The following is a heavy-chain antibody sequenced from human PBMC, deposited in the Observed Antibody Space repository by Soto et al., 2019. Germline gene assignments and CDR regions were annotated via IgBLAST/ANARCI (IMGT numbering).Heavy chain of an antibody. Sequence: QVQLVESGGAVVQAGMSLRLSCAASGFTFSSYGMHWVRQAPGKGLEWVAIIWYDGGNKYYADSVKGRFTISRDNSKNTLYLQMNSLRAEDTAVYYCARDKFLLSYWGQGTLVTVSS. D-gene: IGHD2-15*01. V-gene: IGHV3-33*01. CDR3: ARDKFLLSY. CDR1: GFTFSSYG. CDR2: IWYDGGNK. J-gene: IGHJ4*02.